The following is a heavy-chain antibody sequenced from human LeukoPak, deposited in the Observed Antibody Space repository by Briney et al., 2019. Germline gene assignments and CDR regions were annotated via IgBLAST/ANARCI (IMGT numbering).Heavy chain of an antibody. CDR2: IYTGGSA. J-gene: IGHJ5*02. V-gene: IGHV4-61*02. CDR1: GGSISSENYY. Sequence: SETLSLTCSVSGGSISSENYYWSWIRQPAGKGLEWIGRIYTGGSANYNPSLKSRVAISVDTSKNQFSLKLSSVTAADTAVYYCARALSYCSSTSCYNNWFDPWGQGTLVTVSS. CDR3: ARALSYCSSTSCYNNWFDP. D-gene: IGHD2-2*02.